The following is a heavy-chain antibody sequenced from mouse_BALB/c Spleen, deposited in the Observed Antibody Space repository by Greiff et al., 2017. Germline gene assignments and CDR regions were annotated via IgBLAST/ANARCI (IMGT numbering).Heavy chain of an antibody. CDR3: ASLLATPYWYFDV. D-gene: IGHD1-1*01. J-gene: IGHJ1*01. CDR1: GDSITSCY. Sequence: EVKLQESGPSLVKPSQTLSLTCSVTGDSITSCYWNWIRKFPGNKLEYMGYISYSGSTYYNPSLKSRISITRDTSKKQYYLQLNSVTTEDTATYYCASLLATPYWYFDVWGAGATVTVSS. V-gene: IGHV3-8*02. CDR2: ISYSGST.